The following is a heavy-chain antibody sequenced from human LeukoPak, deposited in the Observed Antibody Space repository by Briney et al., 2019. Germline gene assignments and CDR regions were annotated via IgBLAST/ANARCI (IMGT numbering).Heavy chain of an antibody. CDR2: IKNKTNGGTT. CDR3: VRDRGYCSGGTCYALWDY. CDR1: GFIFSSAW. Sequence: GGSLRLSCAASGFIFSSAWMTWVRQAPGKGLEWVGHIKNKTNGGTTDYAAPVKGRSIISRDDSKNTLYLQMNSLRAEDTAMYYCVRDRGYCSGGTCYALWDYWGQGTLVTVSS. J-gene: IGHJ4*02. V-gene: IGHV3-15*01. D-gene: IGHD2-15*01.